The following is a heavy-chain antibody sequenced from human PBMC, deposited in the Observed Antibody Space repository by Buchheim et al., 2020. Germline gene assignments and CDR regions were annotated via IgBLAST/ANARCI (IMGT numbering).Heavy chain of an antibody. CDR1: GFTFSSYA. CDR3: ARDSHMVRGVIMGIDY. CDR2: ISYDGSNK. Sequence: QVQLVESGGGVVQPGRSLRLSCAASGFTFSSYAMHWVRQAPGKGLEWVAVISYDGSNKYYADSVKGRFTISRDNSKNTPYLQMNSLRAEDTAVYYCARDSHMVRGVIMGIDYWGQGTL. D-gene: IGHD3-10*01. V-gene: IGHV3-30-3*01. J-gene: IGHJ4*02.